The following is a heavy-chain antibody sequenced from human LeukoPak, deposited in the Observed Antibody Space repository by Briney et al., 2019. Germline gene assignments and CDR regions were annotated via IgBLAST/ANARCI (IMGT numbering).Heavy chain of an antibody. CDR3: ARDAQPQYSSGSLYAEYFQH. J-gene: IGHJ1*01. Sequence: PSETLSLTCTVSGGSISSSSHYWGWIRQPPGKGLEWIGSMYYRGSTYHNPSLKSRVTISVDTSKNQFSLKLSSVTAADTAVYYCARDAQPQYSSGSLYAEYFQHWGQGTLVTVSS. CDR1: GGSISSSSHY. V-gene: IGHV4-39*07. D-gene: IGHD6-19*01. CDR2: MYYRGST.